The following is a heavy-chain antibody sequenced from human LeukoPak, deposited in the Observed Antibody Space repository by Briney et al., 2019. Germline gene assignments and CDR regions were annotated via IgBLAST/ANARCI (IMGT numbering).Heavy chain of an antibody. V-gene: IGHV4-39*07. CDR2: IYYSGST. J-gene: IGHJ4*02. CDR3: ARILSTYGCGTPNY. Sequence: SETLSLTCTVSGGSISSSSYYWGWSRQPPGKGLEWSGSIYYSGSTYYNPSLKSRVTISVDTSKNQFSLKLSSVTAADTAVYYCARILSTYGCGTPNYWGQGTLVTVSS. D-gene: IGHD4-17*01. CDR1: GGSISSSSYY.